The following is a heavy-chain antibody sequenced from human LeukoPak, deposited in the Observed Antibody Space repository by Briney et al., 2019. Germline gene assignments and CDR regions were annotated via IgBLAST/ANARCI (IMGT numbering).Heavy chain of an antibody. CDR2: ISTDGSST. Sequence: GGSLRLSCAASGSTFSSYWMQWVRQAPGKGLVWVSRISTDGSSTTYADSVKGRFTISRDNAKDTLYLQMNSLRAEDTAVYYCAGHHQAYSRTYWGQGTLVTVPS. J-gene: IGHJ4*02. CDR1: GSTFSSYW. D-gene: IGHD6-13*01. V-gene: IGHV3-74*01. CDR3: AGHHQAYSRTY.